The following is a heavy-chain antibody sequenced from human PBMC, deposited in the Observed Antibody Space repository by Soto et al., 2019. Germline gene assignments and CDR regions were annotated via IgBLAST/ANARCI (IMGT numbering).Heavy chain of an antibody. CDR3: ARSYYDMTLDY. Sequence: GRSIRLSCAASGFNFGNYGMNWVRQATGKGLEWVSYISSSSSTIYYADSVKGRFTISRDNAKNSLYLQMNSLRAEDTAVYYCARSYYDMTLDYWGQGTLVTVSS. D-gene: IGHD3-9*01. J-gene: IGHJ4*02. V-gene: IGHV3-48*01. CDR1: GFNFGNYG. CDR2: ISSSSSTI.